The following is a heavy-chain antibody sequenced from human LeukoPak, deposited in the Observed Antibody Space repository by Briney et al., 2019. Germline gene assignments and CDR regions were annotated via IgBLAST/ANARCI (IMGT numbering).Heavy chain of an antibody. Sequence: SETLSLTCTVSGGSISSYYWSWIRQPPGKGLEWIGYIYYSGSTNYSPSLESRVTISVDTSKNQFSLKLSSVTAADTAVYYCARHRTSYYYDSSGYWFDPWGQGTLVTVSS. CDR2: IYYSGST. CDR3: ARHRTSYYYDSSGYWFDP. V-gene: IGHV4-59*08. CDR1: GGSISSYY. D-gene: IGHD3-22*01. J-gene: IGHJ5*02.